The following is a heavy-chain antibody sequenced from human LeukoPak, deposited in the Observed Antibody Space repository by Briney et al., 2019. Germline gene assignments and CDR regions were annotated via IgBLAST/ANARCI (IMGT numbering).Heavy chain of an antibody. D-gene: IGHD4-17*01. J-gene: IGHJ4*02. CDR1: GFTFSSYW. Sequence: GGSLRLSCAASGFTFSSYWMHWVRQAPGKGLVWVSRINSDGSSRSYADSVKGRFTISGDNAKNTLYLQMNSLRAEDTAVYYCAREDYGDYFDYWGQGTLVTVSS. CDR2: INSDGSSR. V-gene: IGHV3-74*01. CDR3: AREDYGDYFDY.